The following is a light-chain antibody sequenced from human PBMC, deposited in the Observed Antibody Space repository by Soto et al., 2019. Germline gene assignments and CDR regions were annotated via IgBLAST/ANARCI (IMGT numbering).Light chain of an antibody. CDR3: QQYYSNPWT. J-gene: IGKJ1*01. CDR2: WAS. CDR1: QSVLYNVNNKNH. V-gene: IGKV4-1*01. Sequence: DIVMTQAPDSLAVSLGERATINCKSSQSVLYNVNNKNHLGWYQQKPGQPPKLLIYWASTREFGVPDRFSGCGSGTDFNLTISTLQAEDGAIYYCQQYYSNPWTFGQGTKVEIK.